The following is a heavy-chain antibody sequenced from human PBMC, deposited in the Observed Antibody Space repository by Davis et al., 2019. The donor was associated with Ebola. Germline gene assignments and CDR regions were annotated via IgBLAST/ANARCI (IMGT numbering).Heavy chain of an antibody. CDR3: ARRGGLIAAAGSTYYYYGMDV. J-gene: IGHJ6*02. V-gene: IGHV4-61*09. CDR1: GGSISSGSYY. Sequence: PSETLSLTCTVSGGSISSGSYYWSWIRQPAGKGLEWIGHIYTSGSTNYNPSLKSRVTISVDTSKNQFSLKLSSVTAADTAVYYCARRGGLIAAAGSTYYYYGMDVWGQGTTVTVSS. CDR2: IYTSGST. D-gene: IGHD6-13*01.